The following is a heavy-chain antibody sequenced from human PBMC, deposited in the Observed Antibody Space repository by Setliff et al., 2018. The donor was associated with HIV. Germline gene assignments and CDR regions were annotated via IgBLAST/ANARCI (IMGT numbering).Heavy chain of an antibody. CDR1: GGSISSYY. V-gene: IGHV4-39*01. CDR2: VYYTWNT. Sequence: PSETLSLTCTVSGGSISSYYRAWIRQPPGKGLEWIGSVYYTWNTYYNPSLKSRVTVSVDTSKNQFSLKLSSVTAADTAVYYCARHSIAVVIGVPERDDAFDIWGHGTMVTVSS. J-gene: IGHJ3*02. D-gene: IGHD2-21*01. CDR3: ARHSIAVVIGVPERDDAFDI.